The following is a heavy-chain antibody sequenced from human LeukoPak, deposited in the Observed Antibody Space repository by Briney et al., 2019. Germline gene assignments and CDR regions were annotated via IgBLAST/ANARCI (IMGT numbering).Heavy chain of an antibody. V-gene: IGHV3-23*01. CDR2: INTSGGRT. D-gene: IGHD2-21*02. CDR3: TRREDCVGDCPYYFDY. Sequence: GGSLRLSCGASGFTFKNYGMNWVRQAPGKGLEWVSTINTSGGRTYYADSVKGRFTISRHNSKDTLYLQMNSLRAEDTAVYYCTRREDCVGDCPYYFDYWGQGTMVTVSS. J-gene: IGHJ4*02. CDR1: GFTFKNYG.